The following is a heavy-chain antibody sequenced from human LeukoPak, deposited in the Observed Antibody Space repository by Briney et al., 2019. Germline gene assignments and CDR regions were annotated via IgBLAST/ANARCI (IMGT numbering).Heavy chain of an antibody. CDR3: ARNQYSSSWAFDY. V-gene: IGHV4-61*08. J-gene: IGHJ4*02. CDR1: GGSLSSGGYY. Sequence: SETLSLTCTVSGGSLSSGGYYWSWIRQPPGKGLEWIGYIYYSGSTNYNPSLKSRVTISVDTSKNQFSLKLSSVTAADTAVYYCARNQYSSSWAFDYWGQGTLVTVSS. CDR2: IYYSGST. D-gene: IGHD6-13*01.